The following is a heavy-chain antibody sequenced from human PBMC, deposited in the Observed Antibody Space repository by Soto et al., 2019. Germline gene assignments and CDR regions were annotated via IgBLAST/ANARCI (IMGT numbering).Heavy chain of an antibody. V-gene: IGHV3-30*18. CDR1: GFDFNTYG. Sequence: QVQLVQSGGGVVQPGRSLRLSSAASGFDFNTYGLHWVRQAPGKGLEWVAGISFDGGNQYYADSVKGRFTISRDKSNNTLYLQMNSLGAEDTATYYCAKDSSVTAAGSGGWFDPCGQGTLVIVSS. J-gene: IGHJ5*02. CDR2: ISFDGGNQ. D-gene: IGHD6-13*01. CDR3: AKDSSVTAAGSGGWFDP.